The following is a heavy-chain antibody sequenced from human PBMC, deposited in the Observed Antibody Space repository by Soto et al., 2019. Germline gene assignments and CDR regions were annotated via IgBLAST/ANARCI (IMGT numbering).Heavy chain of an antibody. J-gene: IGHJ4*02. CDR2: IIPILGIA. CDR1: GGTFSSYT. CDR3: ASPFNDYGDYRG. Sequence: SVKVSCKASGGTFSSYTISWVRQAPGQGLEWMGRIIPILGIANYAQKFQGRVTITADKSTSTAYMELSSLRSEDTAVYYCASPFNDYGDYRGWGQGTLVTVSS. V-gene: IGHV1-69*02. D-gene: IGHD4-17*01.